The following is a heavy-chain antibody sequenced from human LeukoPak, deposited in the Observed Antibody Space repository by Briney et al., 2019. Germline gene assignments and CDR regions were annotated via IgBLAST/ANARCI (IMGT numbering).Heavy chain of an antibody. CDR1: GGSISSYY. CDR3: ARTTEGGYSYGYFYYYYMDV. CDR2: IYYSGST. Sequence: SETLSLTCTVSGGSISSYYWSWIRQPPGKGLEWIGYIYYSGSTNYKSSLKSRVTISVDTSKNQFSLKLSSVTAADTAVYYCARTTEGGYSYGYFYYYYMDVWGKGTTVTNSS. D-gene: IGHD5-18*01. V-gene: IGHV4-59*01. J-gene: IGHJ6*03.